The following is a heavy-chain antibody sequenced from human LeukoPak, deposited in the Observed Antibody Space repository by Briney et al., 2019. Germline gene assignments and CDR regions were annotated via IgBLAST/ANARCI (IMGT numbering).Heavy chain of an antibody. CDR1: GYIFTSYW. CDR3: ATGLRYFDWFPDY. V-gene: IGHV5-51*01. Sequence: GESLKISCKGSGYIFTSYWISWVRQMPGKGLEWMGIIYPGDSDTRYSPSFQGQVTISADKSVSTAYLQWSSLKASDTAMYYCATGLRYFDWFPDYWGQGTLVTVSS. CDR2: IYPGDSDT. D-gene: IGHD3-9*01. J-gene: IGHJ4*02.